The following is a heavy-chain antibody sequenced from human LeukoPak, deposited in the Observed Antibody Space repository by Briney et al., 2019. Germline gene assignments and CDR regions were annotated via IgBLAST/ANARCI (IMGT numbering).Heavy chain of an antibody. V-gene: IGHV1-2*06. CDR2: INPNSGGT. D-gene: IGHD2-15*01. Sequence: ASVKVSCKASGYTFTGYYMHWVRQAPGQGLEWMGRINPNSGGTNYAQKFQGRVTMTRDTSISTAYMELSRLRSDDTAVYYCARSGPYCSGGSCYRSGWSDPWGQGTLVTVSS. CDR1: GYTFTGYY. J-gene: IGHJ5*02. CDR3: ARSGPYCSGGSCYRSGWSDP.